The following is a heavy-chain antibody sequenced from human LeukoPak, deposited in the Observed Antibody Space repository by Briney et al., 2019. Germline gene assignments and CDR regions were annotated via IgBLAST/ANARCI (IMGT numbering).Heavy chain of an antibody. V-gene: IGHV4-59*01. CDR1: GDSINSYY. CDR2: VYYTGRT. Sequence: SETLSLTCTVSGDSINSYYWTWIRQPPGRGLEWIGYVYYTGRTNYNPSFESRVTISVDTSKNQFSLKLNSVTAADTAVYFCAKVRGRYYDTSGYYGFVDVWGQGILVIVSS. CDR3: AKVRGRYYDTSGYYGFVDV. D-gene: IGHD3-22*01. J-gene: IGHJ4*02.